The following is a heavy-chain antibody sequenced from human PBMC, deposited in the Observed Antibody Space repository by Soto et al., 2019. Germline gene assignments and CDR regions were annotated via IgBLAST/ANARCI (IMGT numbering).Heavy chain of an antibody. J-gene: IGHJ6*02. Sequence: QVQLVESGGGVVQPGRSLRLSCAASGFTFSSYGMHWVRQARGKGLEWVPVIWYDGSNKYYADSVKGRFTISRDNSKNTLYLQMNSLRAEDTAVYYCARDKADYDLYYYYGMDVWGQGTTVTVSS. D-gene: IGHD4-17*01. CDR3: ARDKADYDLYYYYGMDV. V-gene: IGHV3-33*01. CDR1: GFTFSSYG. CDR2: IWYDGSNK.